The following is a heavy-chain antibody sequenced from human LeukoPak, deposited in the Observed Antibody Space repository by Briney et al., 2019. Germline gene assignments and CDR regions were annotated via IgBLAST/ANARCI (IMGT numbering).Heavy chain of an antibody. J-gene: IGHJ6*02. Sequence: GSSVKVSCKASGGTFSSYAISWVRQAPGQGLEWMGWISAYNGNTNYAQKLQGRVTMTTDTSTSTAYMELRSLRSDDTAVYYCARDLGGPTYYDFWSGYYPRSYYYYGMDVWGQGTTVTVSS. D-gene: IGHD3-3*01. CDR2: ISAYNGNT. CDR1: GGTFSSYA. CDR3: ARDLGGPTYYDFWSGYYPRSYYYYGMDV. V-gene: IGHV1-18*01.